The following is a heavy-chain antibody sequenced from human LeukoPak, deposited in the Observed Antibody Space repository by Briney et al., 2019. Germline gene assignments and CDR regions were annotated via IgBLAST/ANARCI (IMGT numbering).Heavy chain of an antibody. CDR2: IYYSGST. V-gene: IGHV4-59*01. CDR1: GGSISSYY. D-gene: IGHD4-17*01. Sequence: PSETLSLTCTVSGGSISSYYWSWIRQPPGKGLGWIGYIYYSGSTNYNPSLKSRVTISVDTSKNQFSLKMSSVTAADTAVYYCARGTTVTSYYYYYMDVWGKGTTVTVSS. CDR3: ARGTTVTSYYYYYMDV. J-gene: IGHJ6*03.